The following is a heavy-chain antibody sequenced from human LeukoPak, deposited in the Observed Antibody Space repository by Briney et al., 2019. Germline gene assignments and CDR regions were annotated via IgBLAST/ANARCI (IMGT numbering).Heavy chain of an antibody. CDR2: IYYSGST. J-gene: IGHJ5*02. CDR1: GGSFSGDY. Sequence: RPSETLSLTCAVYGGSFSGDYWSWIRQPPGKGLEWIGYIYYSGSTNYNPSLKSRVTMSVDTSKNQFSLKLSSVTAADTAIYYCARDLGYCSSTSCYPWFDPWGQGTLVTVSS. V-gene: IGHV4-59*01. CDR3: ARDLGYCSSTSCYPWFDP. D-gene: IGHD2-2*01.